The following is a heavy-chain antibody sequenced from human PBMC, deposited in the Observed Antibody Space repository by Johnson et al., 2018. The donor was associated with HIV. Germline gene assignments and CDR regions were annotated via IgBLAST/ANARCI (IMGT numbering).Heavy chain of an antibody. Sequence: VQLVESGGGVVQPGGSLRLSCAASGFTFDDYAMSWVRQAPGKGLEWVGRIKSKTDGDTHYPGSVKGRFTISRENAKSSLYLQMNSLRTGDTAVYYCAYSAAGHWGQGTMVTVSS. CDR3: AYSAAGH. D-gene: IGHD6-13*01. CDR2: IKSKTDGDT. V-gene: IGHV3-20*04. J-gene: IGHJ3*01. CDR1: GFTFDDYA.